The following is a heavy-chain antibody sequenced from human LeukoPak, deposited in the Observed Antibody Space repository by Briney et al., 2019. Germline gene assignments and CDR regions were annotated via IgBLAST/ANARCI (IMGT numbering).Heavy chain of an antibody. D-gene: IGHD3-3*01. CDR2: ISGSGGST. V-gene: IGHV3-23*01. Sequence: GGSLRLSCAASGFPFSSYAMRWVRQAPGKGLEWVSAISGSGGSTYYADSVKGRFTISRDNSKNTLYLQMNSLRAEDTAVYYCAKKGGFGVVIDPYYYYGMDVWGQGTTVTVSS. CDR1: GFPFSSYA. J-gene: IGHJ6*02. CDR3: AKKGGFGVVIDPYYYYGMDV.